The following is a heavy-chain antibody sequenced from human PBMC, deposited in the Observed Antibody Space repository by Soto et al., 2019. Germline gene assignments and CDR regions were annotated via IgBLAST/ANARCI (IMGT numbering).Heavy chain of an antibody. V-gene: IGHV3-48*02. CDR1: GFTFSSYS. CDR3: ARGPSAAAPLSDWYFDL. CDR2: ISSGSYNI. J-gene: IGHJ2*01. D-gene: IGHD2-2*01. Sequence: EVQLVESGGGLVQPGGSLRLSCTASGFTFSSYSMNWVRQAPGKGLEWVSYISSGSYNIYYADSVKGRFTISRDNAKHPLYLQMRSPRDDDSAVDYRARGPSAAAPLSDWYFDLWGRGTLVTVSS.